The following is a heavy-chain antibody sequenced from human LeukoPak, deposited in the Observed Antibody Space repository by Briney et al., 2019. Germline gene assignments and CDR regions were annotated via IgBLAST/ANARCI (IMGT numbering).Heavy chain of an antibody. V-gene: IGHV3-23*01. CDR2: ISERGGST. CDR1: GITLSNYG. D-gene: IGHD3-10*01. CDR3: AKRGIVIRAVIIVGFHKEAYYFDY. J-gene: IGHJ4*02. Sequence: GGSLRLSCVVSGITLSNYGMSWVRQAPGKGLEWVSGISERGGSTNYADSVKGRFIISRDTSKNTVYLQMNSLRVGDTAVYFCAKRGIVIRAVIIVGFHKEAYYFDYWGQGILVTVSS.